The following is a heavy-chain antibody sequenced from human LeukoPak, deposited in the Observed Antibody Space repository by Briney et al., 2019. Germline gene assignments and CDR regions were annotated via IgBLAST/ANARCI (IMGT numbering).Heavy chain of an antibody. J-gene: IGHJ1*01. CDR2: IYYSGST. CDR1: GGSISSGGYY. CDR3: AREAYDSSGHRYFQY. V-gene: IGHV4-31*03. D-gene: IGHD3-22*01. Sequence: ASETLSLTCTVSGGSISSGGYYWSWIRQHPGKGLEWIGYIYYSGSTYYNPSLESRVTISVDTSKKQFSLKLTSVTAADTAVYFCAREAYDSSGHRYFQYWGQGTLVTVSS.